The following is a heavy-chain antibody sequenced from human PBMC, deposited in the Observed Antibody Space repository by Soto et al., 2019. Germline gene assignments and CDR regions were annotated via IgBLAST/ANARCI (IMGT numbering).Heavy chain of an antibody. V-gene: IGHV1-46*03. J-gene: IGHJ4*02. Sequence: ASVTVSCKASGYTFTSYYMHWVRQAPGPGLEWMGIINPSGGSTSYAQKFQGRVTMTRDTSTSTVYMELSSLRSEDTAVYYCATLFIKYCGGDCYYFDYWGQGTLVTVSS. D-gene: IGHD2-21*02. CDR3: ATLFIKYCGGDCYYFDY. CDR2: INPSGGST. CDR1: GYTFTSYY.